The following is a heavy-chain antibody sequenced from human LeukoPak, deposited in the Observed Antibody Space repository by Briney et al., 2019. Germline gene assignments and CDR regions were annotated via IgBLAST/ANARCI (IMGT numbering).Heavy chain of an antibody. Sequence: GGSLRLSCAASGFTVSNSYMSWVRQAPGKGLEWVSVMYNGGSTFYADSVKGRFTITRDSSQNTMFLQMNTLRAEDTAVYYCARDGNTHHRPFYYGIDVWGQGTTVTVSS. J-gene: IGHJ6*02. CDR2: MYNGGST. CDR3: ARDGNTHHRPFYYGIDV. CDR1: GFTVSNSY. V-gene: IGHV3-66*01. D-gene: IGHD1-7*01.